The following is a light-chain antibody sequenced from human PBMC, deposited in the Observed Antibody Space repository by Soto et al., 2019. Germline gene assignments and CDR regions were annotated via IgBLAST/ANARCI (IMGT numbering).Light chain of an antibody. CDR1: QSIGRW. J-gene: IGKJ2*01. V-gene: IGKV1-5*03. Sequence: DIQMTQSPSTLSASVGERVTITCRASQSIGRWLAWYQQRPGKAPKLLIYEASILEGGVPSRFSGSXSGTEFTLTISRLQPDDFASYFCQQYYTYSMHTLGXGT. CDR3: QQYYTYSMHT. CDR2: EAS.